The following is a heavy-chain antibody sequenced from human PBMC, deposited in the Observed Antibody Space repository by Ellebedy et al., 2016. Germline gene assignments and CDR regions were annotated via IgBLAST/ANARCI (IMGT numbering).Heavy chain of an antibody. V-gene: IGHV4-39*07. J-gene: IGHJ4*02. Sequence: SETLSLTCTVSGGSISSSGYSWGWIRQPPGKGLEWIGTINRGTRYYNPSLGSRVTISVDTSKNQLSLRVNSVTAADTAVYFCARDWRGHYYLDYWGLGTLVTVSS. CDR3: ARDWRGHYYLDY. CDR2: INRGTR. CDR1: GGSISSSGYS. D-gene: IGHD3-10*01.